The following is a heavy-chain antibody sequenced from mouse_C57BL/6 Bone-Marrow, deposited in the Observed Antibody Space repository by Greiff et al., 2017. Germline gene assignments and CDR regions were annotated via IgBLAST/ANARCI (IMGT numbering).Heavy chain of an antibody. CDR1: GFNIKDDY. CDR3: TSYYFMDY. J-gene: IGHJ4*01. Sequence: EVQLQQSGAELVRPGASVKLSCTASGFNIKDDYMHWVKQRPEQGLEWIGWIDPGNGDTEYASKFQGKATIPADTSSNTAYLQLSSLTSEDTAVYYCTSYYFMDYWGQGTSVTVSA. V-gene: IGHV14-4*01. CDR2: IDPGNGDT.